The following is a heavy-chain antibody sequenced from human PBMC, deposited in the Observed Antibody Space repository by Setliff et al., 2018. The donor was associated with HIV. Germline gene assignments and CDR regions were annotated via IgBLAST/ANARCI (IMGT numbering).Heavy chain of an antibody. CDR1: GGSISSGGYF. V-gene: IGHV4-31*03. D-gene: IGHD4-17*01. J-gene: IGHJ6*03. CDR3: ATRPDGATGNYFYMDV. Sequence: SETLSLTCTVSGGSISSGGYFWSWIRQLPGKGLEWIGYIYYSGSTFYNPSLKSRVSISVDTSKNQFSLKLSSVTAADTAVYYCATRPDGATGNYFYMDVWGKGTTVTVSS. CDR2: IYYSGST.